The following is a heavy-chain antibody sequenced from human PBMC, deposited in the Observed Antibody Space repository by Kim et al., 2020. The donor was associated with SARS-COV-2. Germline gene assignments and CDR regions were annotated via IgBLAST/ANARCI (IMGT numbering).Heavy chain of an antibody. CDR1: GFTFSSYS. Sequence: GGSLRLSCAASGFTFSSYSMNWVRQAPGKGLEWVSSISSSSSYIYYADSVKGRFTISRDNAKNSLYLQMNSLRAEDTAVYYCARAGSSGRYYFDYWGQGTLVTVSS. J-gene: IGHJ4*02. D-gene: IGHD6-19*01. CDR3: ARAGSSGRYYFDY. CDR2: ISSSSSYI. V-gene: IGHV3-21*01.